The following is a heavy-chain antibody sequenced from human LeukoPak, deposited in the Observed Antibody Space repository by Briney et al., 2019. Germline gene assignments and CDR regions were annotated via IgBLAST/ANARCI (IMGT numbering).Heavy chain of an antibody. Sequence: ASVKVSCKASGYTFTGYYMHWVRQAPGQGLEWMGIINPSGGSTSYAQKFQGRVTMTRDTSTSTVYMELSSLRSEDTAVYYCARDFGYCSSTSCYTRDYWGQGTLVTVSS. CDR1: GYTFTGYY. CDR3: ARDFGYCSSTSCYTRDY. D-gene: IGHD2-2*02. J-gene: IGHJ4*02. V-gene: IGHV1-46*01. CDR2: INPSGGST.